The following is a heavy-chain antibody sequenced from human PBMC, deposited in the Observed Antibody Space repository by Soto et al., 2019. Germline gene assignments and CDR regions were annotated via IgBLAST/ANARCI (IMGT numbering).Heavy chain of an antibody. CDR2: ISYDGSNK. Sequence: GGSLRLSCAASGFTFSSYAMHWVRQAPGKGLEWVAVISYDGSNKYYADSVKGRFTISRDNSKNTLYLQMNSLRAEDTAVYYCARDLGLGYCSGGSCYPPGFDYWGQGTLVTVSS. D-gene: IGHD2-15*01. CDR1: GFTFSSYA. J-gene: IGHJ4*02. CDR3: ARDLGLGYCSGGSCYPPGFDY. V-gene: IGHV3-30-3*01.